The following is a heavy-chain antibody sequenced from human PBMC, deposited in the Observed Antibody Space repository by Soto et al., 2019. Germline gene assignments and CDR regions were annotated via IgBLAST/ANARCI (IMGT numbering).Heavy chain of an antibody. CDR1: GFTFSSYS. CDR3: ARATPPHYSAVYYYYYMDV. V-gene: IGHV3-48*01. Sequence: GGSLRLSCAASGFTFSSYSMNWVRQAPGKGLEWVSYISSSSSTIYYADSVKGRFTISRDNAKNSLYLQMNSLRAEDTAVYYCARATPPHYSAVYYYYYMDVWGKGTTVTVSS. J-gene: IGHJ6*03. CDR2: ISSSSSTI. D-gene: IGHD1-26*01.